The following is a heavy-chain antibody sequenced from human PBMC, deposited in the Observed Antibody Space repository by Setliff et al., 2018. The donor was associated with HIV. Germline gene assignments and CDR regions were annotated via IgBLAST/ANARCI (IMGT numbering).Heavy chain of an antibody. CDR1: GGSISSHY. CDR3: ARDRPSSSWYFNAFDI. D-gene: IGHD6-13*01. V-gene: IGHV4-59*11. J-gene: IGHJ3*02. CDR2: IYYSGST. Sequence: SETLSLTCTVSGGSISSHYWSWIRQPPGKRLEWIGYIYYSGSTNYNPSLKSRVTISVDTSKNRFSLKLTSVTAADTAVYYCARDRPSSSWYFNAFDIWGQGTMVTVS.